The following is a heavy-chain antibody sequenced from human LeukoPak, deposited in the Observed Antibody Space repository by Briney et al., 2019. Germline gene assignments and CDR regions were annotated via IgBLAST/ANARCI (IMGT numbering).Heavy chain of an antibody. CDR3: ARESPIFGVASFDY. V-gene: IGHV4-59*12. CDR1: GGSISSYY. J-gene: IGHJ4*02. Sequence: SETLSLTCTVSGGSISSYYWSWIRQPPGKGLEWIGYIYYSGSTNYNTSLKSRVTISVDTSKNQFSLKLSSVTAADTAVYYCARESPIFGVASFDYWGQGTLVTVSS. CDR2: IYYSGST. D-gene: IGHD3-3*01.